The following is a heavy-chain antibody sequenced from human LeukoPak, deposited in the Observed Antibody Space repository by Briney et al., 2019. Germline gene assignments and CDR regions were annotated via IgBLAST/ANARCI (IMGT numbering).Heavy chain of an antibody. CDR3: ARDLGYGETYYYYGMDV. J-gene: IGHJ6*02. V-gene: IGHV3-21*01. Sequence: PGGSLRLSCAASGFTFSSYSMNWVRQAPGKGLEWVSSISSSSSYIYYADSVKGRFTISRDNAKNSLYLQMNSLRAEDTAVYYCARDLGYGETYYYYGMDVWGQGTTVTVSS. D-gene: IGHD4-17*01. CDR1: GFTFSSYS. CDR2: ISSSSSYI.